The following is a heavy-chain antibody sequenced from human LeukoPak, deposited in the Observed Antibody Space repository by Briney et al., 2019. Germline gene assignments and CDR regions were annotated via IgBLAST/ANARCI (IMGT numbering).Heavy chain of an antibody. CDR3: ARLTYCGGDCRYMDV. D-gene: IGHD2-21*02. CDR1: GFTFDDYG. V-gene: IGHV3-20*04. CDR2: INWNGGST. J-gene: IGHJ6*03. Sequence: GGSLRLSCAASGFTFDDYGMSWVRQAPGKGLEWVSGINWNGGSTGYADSVKGRFTISRDNAKNSLYLQMNSLRAKDTALYYCARLTYCGGDCRYMDVWGKGTTVTVSS.